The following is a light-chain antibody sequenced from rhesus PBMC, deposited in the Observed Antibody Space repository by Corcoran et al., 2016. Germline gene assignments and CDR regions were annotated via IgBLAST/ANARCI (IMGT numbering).Light chain of an antibody. Sequence: EIVMTQSPATLSLSPGERVTLSCRASQSVSSSLAWYQQKPGQAPRLLIYVASNRATVIPDRFSGRGSGTDFTLTISSLEPEDVAVYYCQQHSNWPLLTFGGGTKVELK. J-gene: IGKJ4*01. CDR1: QSVSSS. V-gene: IGKV3-24*01. CDR3: QQHSNWPLLT. CDR2: VAS.